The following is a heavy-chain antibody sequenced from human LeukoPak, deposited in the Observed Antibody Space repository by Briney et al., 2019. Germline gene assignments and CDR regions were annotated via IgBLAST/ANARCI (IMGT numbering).Heavy chain of an antibody. CDR2: ISAYNGNT. V-gene: IGHV1-18*01. J-gene: IGHJ5*02. CDR1: GYTFTSYG. Sequence: EASVKVSCKASGYTFTSYGISWVRQAPGQGLEWMGWISAYNGNTNYAQKLQGRVTMTTDTSTSTAYMELRSLRSDDTAVYYCASARGSYYWNYHWFDPWGQGTLVTVSS. D-gene: IGHD1-7*01. CDR3: ASARGSYYWNYHWFDP.